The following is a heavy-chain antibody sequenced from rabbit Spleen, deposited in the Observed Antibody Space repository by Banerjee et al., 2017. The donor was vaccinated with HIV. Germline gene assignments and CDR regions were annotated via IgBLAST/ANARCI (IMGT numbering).Heavy chain of an antibody. V-gene: IGHV1S40*01. CDR2: IGTDNTGNA. CDR3: ARDLPGIIGWNFNL. CDR1: GFAFSSNYY. J-gene: IGHJ4*01. D-gene: IGHD1-1*01. Sequence: QSLEESGGDLVKPGASLTLTCAASGFAFSSNYYICWVRQAPGKGLEWIACIGTDNTGNAYYASWAKGRFIMSRTSSTTVTLQMTSLTAADTATYFCARDLPGIIGWNFNLWGPGTLVTVS.